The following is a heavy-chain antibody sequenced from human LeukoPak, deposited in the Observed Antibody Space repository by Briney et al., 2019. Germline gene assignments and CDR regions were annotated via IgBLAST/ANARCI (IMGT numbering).Heavy chain of an antibody. CDR1: GYTFTGYY. Sequence: ASVKVSCKASGYTFTGYYMHWVRQAPGQGLEWMGRINPNSGGTNYAQKFQGRVTMTKDTSISTAYMELSRLRSDDTAVYYCAREVSGRIQLEVSPHPRYGMDVWGQGTTVTVSS. V-gene: IGHV1-2*06. J-gene: IGHJ6*02. CDR2: INPNSGGT. CDR3: AREVSGRIQLEVSPHPRYGMDV. D-gene: IGHD5-18*01.